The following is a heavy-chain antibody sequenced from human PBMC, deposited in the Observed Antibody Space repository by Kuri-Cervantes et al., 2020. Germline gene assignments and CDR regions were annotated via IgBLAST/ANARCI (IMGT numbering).Heavy chain of an antibody. CDR1: GFTFSSYS. CDR2: ISYDGSNK. Sequence: GESLKISCAASGFTFSSYSMNWVRQAPGKGLEWVAVISYDGSNKYYADSVKGRFTISRDNSKNTLYLQMNSLRAEDTAVYYCARDSYDILTEDYGMDVWGQGTTVTVSS. CDR3: ARDSYDILTEDYGMDV. D-gene: IGHD3-9*01. V-gene: IGHV3-30*03. J-gene: IGHJ6*02.